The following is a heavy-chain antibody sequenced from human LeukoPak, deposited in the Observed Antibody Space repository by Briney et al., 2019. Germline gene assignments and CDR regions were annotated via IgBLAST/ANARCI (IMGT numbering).Heavy chain of an antibody. CDR1: GFTVNNNY. J-gene: IGHJ4*02. CDR2: ISSGGST. V-gene: IGHV3-53*01. CDR3: AKGGWGSYYGFDY. D-gene: IGHD1-26*01. Sequence: GGSLRLSCVASGFTVNNNYMNWVRQGPGKGLEWVSVISSGGSTYYADSVKGRFTISRDNAKNSLYLQMNSLRAEDTAVYYCAKGGWGSYYGFDYWGQGTLVTVSS.